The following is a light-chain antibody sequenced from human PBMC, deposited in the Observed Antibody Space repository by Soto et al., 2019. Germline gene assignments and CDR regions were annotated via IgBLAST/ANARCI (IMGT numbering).Light chain of an antibody. CDR2: AVS. V-gene: IGKV3-15*01. Sequence: EIMMTQSPGTLSASPGERATLSCRASQSVSSNLAWYQQKPGQAPRLLIYAVSTRATGIPARFSGSGSGTEFTLTISSLQSEDFAVYYCQQYNKWLLTFGQGPKVEIK. CDR1: QSVSSN. J-gene: IGKJ1*01. CDR3: QQYNKWLLT.